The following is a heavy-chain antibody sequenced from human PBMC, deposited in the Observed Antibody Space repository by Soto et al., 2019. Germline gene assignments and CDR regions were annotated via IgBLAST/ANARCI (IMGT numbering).Heavy chain of an antibody. J-gene: IGHJ4*02. CDR3: GKGQTRSAY. Sequence: EVQLLESGGDLVQPGGSLRLSCAASGFTFNAYAMTWVRQAPGKGLEWVSTISGSGDSTFYADSVKGRFTISRDNSMNTVYLQMNSLRTEDTAVYYCGKGQTRSAYWGQGTLVTVSS. D-gene: IGHD3-10*01. CDR1: GFTFNAYA. CDR2: ISGSGDST. V-gene: IGHV3-23*01.